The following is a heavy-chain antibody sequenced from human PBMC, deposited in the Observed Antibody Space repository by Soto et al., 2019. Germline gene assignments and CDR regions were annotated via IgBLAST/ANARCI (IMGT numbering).Heavy chain of an antibody. Sequence: VQLVESGGGVVQPGRSLRLSCAASGFTFSSYGMHWVRQAPGKGLEWVAVIWYDGSNKYYADSVKGRFTISRDNSKNTLYLQMNSLRAEDTAVYYCARDFNYYDSSGYLAEYFQHWGQGTLVTVSS. J-gene: IGHJ1*01. D-gene: IGHD3-22*01. CDR2: IWYDGSNK. CDR3: ARDFNYYDSSGYLAEYFQH. CDR1: GFTFSSYG. V-gene: IGHV3-33*01.